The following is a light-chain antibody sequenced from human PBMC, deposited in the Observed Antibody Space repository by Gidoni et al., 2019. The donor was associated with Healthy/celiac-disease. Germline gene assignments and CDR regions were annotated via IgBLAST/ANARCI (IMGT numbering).Light chain of an antibody. J-gene: IGKJ4*01. V-gene: IGKV3-11*01. Sequence: EIVLTQSPATLSLSPGERATLSCRASQSVSSYLAWYQQKPGQAPRLLIYDASNRATGIPARFSGSGSGTDFTLTISSLEPEDFAVYYCQQRGNWPETFGGXTKVEIK. CDR2: DAS. CDR3: QQRGNWPET. CDR1: QSVSSY.